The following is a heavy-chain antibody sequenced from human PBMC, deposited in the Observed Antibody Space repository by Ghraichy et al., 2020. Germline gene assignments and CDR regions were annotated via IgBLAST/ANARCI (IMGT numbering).Heavy chain of an antibody. CDR1: GGSFSGYY. CDR2: INHSGST. CDR3: AREGRWNYYRYTDLPRKYYFDY. J-gene: IGHJ4*02. Sequence: SETLSLTCAVYGGSFSGYYWSWIRQPPGKGLEWIGEINHSGSTNYNPSLKSRVTISVDTSKNQFSLKLSSVTAADTAVYYCAREGRWNYYRYTDLPRKYYFDYWGQGTLVTVSS. D-gene: IGHD1-7*01. V-gene: IGHV4-34*01.